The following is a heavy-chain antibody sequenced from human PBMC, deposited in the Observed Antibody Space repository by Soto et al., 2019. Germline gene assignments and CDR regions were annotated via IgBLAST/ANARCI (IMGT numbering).Heavy chain of an antibody. CDR1: GGPIIIYN. CDR3: ARAGGLLWFGEPPYFDP. V-gene: IGHV4-59*07. CDR2: IYYSGST. J-gene: IGHJ5*02. D-gene: IGHD3-10*01. Sequence: DTVSSNCTDFGGPIIIYNKSWIRHPPGKGLEWIGYIYYSGSTNYNPSLKSRVTISVDTSKNQFSLKLSSVTAADTAVYYCARAGGLLWFGEPPYFDPWGQGTLVTVSS.